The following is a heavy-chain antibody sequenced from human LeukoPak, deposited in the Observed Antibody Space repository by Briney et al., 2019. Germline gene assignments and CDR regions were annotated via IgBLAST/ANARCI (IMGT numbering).Heavy chain of an antibody. CDR2: ISYDGSNK. V-gene: IGHV3-30-3*01. CDR3: ARDLYHYYDSSGYVPTFDY. CDR1: GFTFSSYA. D-gene: IGHD3-22*01. J-gene: IGHJ4*02. Sequence: PGGSLRLSCAASGFTFSSYAMHWVRQAPGKGLEWVAVISYDGSNKYYADSVKGRFTISRDNSKNTLYLQMNSLRAEDTAVYYCARDLYHYYDSSGYVPTFDYWGQGTLVTVSS.